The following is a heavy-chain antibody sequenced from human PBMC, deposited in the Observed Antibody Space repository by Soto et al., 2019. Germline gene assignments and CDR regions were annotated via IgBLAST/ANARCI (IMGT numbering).Heavy chain of an antibody. Sequence: TLSLSFTVSGGSINSQYYYWSWIRQPPGKGLEWIGYIHNSGSTYYNPALKSRLTISSDMSKNQFSLILNSVTAADTALYFCARGEVRGPFDIWGQGTKVTVSS. CDR1: GGSINSQYYY. CDR3: ARGEVRGPFDI. J-gene: IGHJ3*02. D-gene: IGHD3-10*01. CDR2: IHNSGST. V-gene: IGHV4-30-4*01.